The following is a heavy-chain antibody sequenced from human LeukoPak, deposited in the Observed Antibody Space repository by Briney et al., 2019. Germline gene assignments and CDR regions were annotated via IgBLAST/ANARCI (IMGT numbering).Heavy chain of an antibody. J-gene: IGHJ4*02. D-gene: IGHD2-2*01. CDR1: GFTFSSYG. CDR3: ARGSYCSSTSCRYFED. CDR2: ISISSSYI. V-gene: IGHV3-21*01. Sequence: PGGSLRLSCAASGFTFSSYGMHWVRQAPGKGLEWVSSISISSSYIYYADSVKGRFTISRDNAKNSLYLQMNSLTAEDTAVYYCARGSYCSSTSCRYFEDWGQGTLVTVSS.